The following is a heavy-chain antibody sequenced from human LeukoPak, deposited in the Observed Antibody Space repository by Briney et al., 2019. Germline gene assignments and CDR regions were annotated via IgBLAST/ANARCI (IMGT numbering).Heavy chain of an antibody. CDR2: IKQDGSEK. J-gene: IGHJ6*03. V-gene: IGHV3-7*01. Sequence: GGSLRLSCAASGFIIISYRMSWVRQAPGKGLEWVANIKQDGSEKYYVDSVKGRFTISRDNAKNSLYLQMNSLRAEDTAVYYCAREARQWSGRRLRRHYYYYYMDVWGKGTTVTVSS. CDR1: GFIIISYR. D-gene: IGHD3-3*01. CDR3: AREARQWSGRRLRRHYYYYYMDV.